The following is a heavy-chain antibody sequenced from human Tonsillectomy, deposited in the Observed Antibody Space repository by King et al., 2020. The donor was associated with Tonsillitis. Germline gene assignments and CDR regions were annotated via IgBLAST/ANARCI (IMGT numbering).Heavy chain of an antibody. CDR2: IYPDDSDT. D-gene: IGHD3-22*01. CDR1: GYSFTSYW. V-gene: IGHV5-51*01. CDR3: ARSAFDSSGYFNYYFDS. Sequence: QLVQSGAEVKKPGESLKISWNGSGYSFTSYWIAWVRQTPGKGLEWMGIIYPDDSDTRYSPSFQGQVTISADKSIRTAYLQWSSLKASDSAMYYCARSAFDSSGYFNYYFDSWGQGTLVTVSS. J-gene: IGHJ4*02.